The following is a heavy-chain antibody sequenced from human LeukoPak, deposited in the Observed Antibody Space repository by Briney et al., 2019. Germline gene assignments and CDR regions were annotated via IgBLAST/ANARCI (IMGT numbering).Heavy chain of an antibody. CDR1: GVTFSSYW. D-gene: IGHD4-11*01. J-gene: IGHJ5*02. Sequence: PGGSLRLSCAASGVTFSSYWMSWVRQAPGKGLEWVAFIRYDGSNKYYADSVKGRFTISRDNAKNSLYLQMNSLRAEDTAVYYCARGDFSNYPNWFDPWGQGTLVTVSS. CDR3: ARGDFSNYPNWFDP. CDR2: IRYDGSNK. V-gene: IGHV3-30*02.